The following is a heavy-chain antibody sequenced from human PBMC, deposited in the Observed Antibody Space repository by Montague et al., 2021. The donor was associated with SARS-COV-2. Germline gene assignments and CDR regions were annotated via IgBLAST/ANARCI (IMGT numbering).Heavy chain of an antibody. Sequence: SETLSLTCAVYGGSFSNYYWSWIRQPPGKGLEWIGDSNHRGSTNYNPSLKSRVTISVDTSKNQFSLKLNSVTAADTAVYYCGRGVVAATPVVDYWGRGTLVTVSS. CDR1: GGSFSNYY. D-gene: IGHD2-15*01. CDR2: SNHRGST. J-gene: IGHJ4*02. V-gene: IGHV4-34*01. CDR3: GRGVVAATPVVDY.